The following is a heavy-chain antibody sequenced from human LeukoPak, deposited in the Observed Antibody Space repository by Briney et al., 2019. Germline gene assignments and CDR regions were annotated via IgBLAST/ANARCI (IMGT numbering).Heavy chain of an antibody. CDR3: ARRVQTDYYYMDV. Sequence: SETLSLTCAVYGGSFSGYYWSWVRQPPGKGLEWIGYIYYSGSTNYNPSLKSRVTISVDTSKNQFSLKLSSVTAAGTAVYYCARRVQTDYYYMDVWGKGTTVTVSS. CDR1: GGSFSGYY. J-gene: IGHJ6*03. D-gene: IGHD1-1*01. CDR2: IYYSGST. V-gene: IGHV4-59*01.